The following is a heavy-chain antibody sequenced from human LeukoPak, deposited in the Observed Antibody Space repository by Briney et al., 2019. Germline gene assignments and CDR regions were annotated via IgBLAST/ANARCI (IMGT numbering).Heavy chain of an antibody. D-gene: IGHD4-23*01. V-gene: IGHV1-2*02. Sequence: ASVKVSCKASGFTFTGYYIHWVRQASGQGLEWMGWVNPNSGGTNYAQMFQGRVIMTRDTSINTAYMELNGLRSDDTAVYYCARDSYGGNWSLGYWGQGTLVTVSS. J-gene: IGHJ4*02. CDR3: ARDSYGGNWSLGY. CDR2: VNPNSGGT. CDR1: GFTFTGYY.